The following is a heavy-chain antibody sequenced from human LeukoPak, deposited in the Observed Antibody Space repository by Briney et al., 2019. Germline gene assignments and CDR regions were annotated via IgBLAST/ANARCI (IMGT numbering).Heavy chain of an antibody. CDR1: GGSFSGYY. CDR3: ARRRQWLPFDY. CDR2: INHSGST. D-gene: IGHD5-12*01. J-gene: IGHJ4*02. V-gene: IGHV4-34*01. Sequence: PSETLSLTCAVYGGSFSGYYWSWIRQPPGKGLEWIGEINHSGSTNYNPSLKSRVTISVDTSKNQFSLKLSSVTAADTAVYYCARRRQWLPFDYWGQGTLVTVS.